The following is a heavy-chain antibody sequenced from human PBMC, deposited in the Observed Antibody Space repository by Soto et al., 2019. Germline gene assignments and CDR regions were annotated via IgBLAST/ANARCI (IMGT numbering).Heavy chain of an antibody. Sequence: PSETLSFTCTVSGGSVSSGSYYWSWIRQPPGKGLEWIGYIYYSGSTNYNPSLKSRVTISVDTSKNQFSLKLSSVTAADTAVYYCARGPEYSSGWYMGGYYFDYWGQGTLVTVSS. CDR2: IYYSGST. J-gene: IGHJ4*02. CDR1: GGSVSSGSYY. D-gene: IGHD6-19*01. V-gene: IGHV4-61*01. CDR3: ARGPEYSSGWYMGGYYFDY.